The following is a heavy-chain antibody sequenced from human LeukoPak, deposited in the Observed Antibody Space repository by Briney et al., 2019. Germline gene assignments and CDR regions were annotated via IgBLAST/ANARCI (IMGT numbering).Heavy chain of an antibody. D-gene: IGHD1-26*01. Sequence: KPSETLSLTRTVSGGSISSYYWSWIRQPPGKGLEWIGYIYYSGSTNYNPSLKSRVTISVDTSKNQFSLKLSSVTAADTAVYYCARHSPSGYYYYGMDVWGQGTTVTVSS. V-gene: IGHV4-59*08. CDR2: IYYSGST. J-gene: IGHJ6*02. CDR1: GGSISSYY. CDR3: ARHSPSGYYYYGMDV.